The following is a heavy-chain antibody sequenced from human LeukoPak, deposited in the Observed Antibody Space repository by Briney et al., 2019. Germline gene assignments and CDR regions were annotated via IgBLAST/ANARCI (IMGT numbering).Heavy chain of an antibody. CDR3: ARDMVWGSYYDSSGYYLDH. Sequence: ASVKVSCKASGYTFTSYGISWVRQAPGQGLEWMGWISAYNGNTNYAQKLQGRVTMTTDTSTSTAYMELRSLRSDDTAVYYCARDMVWGSYYDSSGYYLDHWGQGTLVTVSS. D-gene: IGHD3-22*01. J-gene: IGHJ4*02. CDR1: GYTFTSYG. CDR2: ISAYNGNT. V-gene: IGHV1-18*01.